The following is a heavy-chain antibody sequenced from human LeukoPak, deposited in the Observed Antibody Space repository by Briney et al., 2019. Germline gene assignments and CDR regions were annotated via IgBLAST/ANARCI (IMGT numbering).Heavy chain of an antibody. V-gene: IGHV3-30*02. CDR1: GFTLSDYE. CDR3: ANLKEGDPGY. Sequence: PGGSLRLSCSAPGFTLSDYEVNWVRQAPGKGLEWVAFIRYDGSNKYYADSVKGRFTISRDNSKNTLYLQMNSLRAEDSAVYYCANLKEGDPGYWGQGTLVTVSS. CDR2: IRYDGSNK. J-gene: IGHJ4*02. D-gene: IGHD2-21*02.